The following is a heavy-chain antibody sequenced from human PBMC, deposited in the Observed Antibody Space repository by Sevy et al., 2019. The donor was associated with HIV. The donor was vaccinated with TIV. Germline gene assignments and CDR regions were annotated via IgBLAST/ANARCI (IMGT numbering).Heavy chain of an antibody. CDR2: INPNSGGT. CDR1: GYTFTGYY. D-gene: IGHD3-16*01. Sequence: ASVKVSCKASGYTFTGYYMHWVRQAPGQGLEWMGRINPNSGGTNYAQKFQGRVTMTRDTSISTAYMELSRLSSDDTAVYYCARDLQSRGGREWLTYGMDVWGQGTTVTVSS. J-gene: IGHJ6*02. V-gene: IGHV1-2*06. CDR3: ARDLQSRGGREWLTYGMDV.